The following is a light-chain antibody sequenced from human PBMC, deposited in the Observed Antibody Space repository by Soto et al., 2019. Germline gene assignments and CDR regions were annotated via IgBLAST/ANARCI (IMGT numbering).Light chain of an antibody. CDR3: CSYAGGSTHVV. V-gene: IGLV2-23*01. Sequence: QSALTQPASVSGSPGQSITISCTGTSSDAVIYNLVAWYQQHPGSVPRLVIYEGNKRPSGVSSRFSGSKSDNKASLTISGLQAEDEADYFCCSYAGGSTHVVFGAGTKLTVL. J-gene: IGLJ2*01. CDR2: EGN. CDR1: SSDAVIYNL.